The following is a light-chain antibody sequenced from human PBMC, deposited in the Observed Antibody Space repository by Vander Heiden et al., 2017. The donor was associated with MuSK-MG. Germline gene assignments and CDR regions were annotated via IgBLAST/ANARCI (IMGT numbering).Light chain of an antibody. CDR2: DAS. CDR3: QQFKSYPIT. V-gene: IGKV1-13*02. J-gene: IGKJ5*01. CDR1: QGIGSA. Sequence: AIQLTQSPSSLSASVGDRVTITCRASQGIGSALAWYQQKPGKAPNLLIYDASSLESGVPSRFSGSGSGTDFTLTISSLQPEDFATYYCQQFKSYPITFGQGTLLELK.